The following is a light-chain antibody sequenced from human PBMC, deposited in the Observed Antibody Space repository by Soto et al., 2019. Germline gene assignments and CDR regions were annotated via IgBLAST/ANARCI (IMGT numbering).Light chain of an antibody. V-gene: IGKV1-13*02. J-gene: IGKJ5*01. CDR2: DAS. CDR1: QVISSA. CDR3: QQFNSYPIT. Sequence: AIQLTQSPSSLSASVGERVTITCRASQVISSALAWHQQKPGKAPKLLIYDASSLKSGVPSRFSGSGSGTDFTLTISSLQPEDFATYYCQQFNSYPITFGQGTRLEIK.